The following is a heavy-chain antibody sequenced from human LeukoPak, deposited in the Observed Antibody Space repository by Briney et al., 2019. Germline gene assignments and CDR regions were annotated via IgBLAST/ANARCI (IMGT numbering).Heavy chain of an antibody. J-gene: IGHJ4*02. CDR3: ARADIVATIDY. Sequence: GGSLRLSCAASGFTFSNYWMHWVRQDPGKGLVWVSFINPDGSTTNYADSVKGRFTISRDNSKNTLYLQMNSLRAEDTAVYYCARADIVATIDYWGQGTLVTVSS. CDR1: GFTFSNYW. D-gene: IGHD5-12*01. V-gene: IGHV3-74*01. CDR2: INPDGSTT.